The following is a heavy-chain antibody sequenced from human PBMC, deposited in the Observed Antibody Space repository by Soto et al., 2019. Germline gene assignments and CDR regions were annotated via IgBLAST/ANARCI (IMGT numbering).Heavy chain of an antibody. CDR1: GGSISSGDYY. Sequence: PSETLSLTCTVSGGSISSGDYYWSWIRQPPGKGLEWIGYIYYSGSTYYNPSLKGRVTISVDTSKNQFSLKLSSVTAADTAVYYCARDYSNYGSFDYWGQGTLVTVSS. V-gene: IGHV4-30-4*01. J-gene: IGHJ4*02. CDR2: IYYSGST. D-gene: IGHD4-4*01. CDR3: ARDYSNYGSFDY.